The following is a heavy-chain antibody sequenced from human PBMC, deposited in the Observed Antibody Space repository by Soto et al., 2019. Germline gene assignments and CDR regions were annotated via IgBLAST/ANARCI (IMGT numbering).Heavy chain of an antibody. Sequence: QVQLVQSGAEVKKPGSSVKVSCKASGGTFSSYAISWVRQAPGQGLEWMGGIIPIFGTANYAQKFQGRVTITADESTSTAYMELSSLRSEDTAVYYCARSPTGLTVTTYGWFDPWGQGTLVTVSS. CDR3: ARSPTGLTVTTYGWFDP. V-gene: IGHV1-69*01. CDR1: GGTFSSYA. J-gene: IGHJ5*02. D-gene: IGHD4-17*01. CDR2: IIPIFGTA.